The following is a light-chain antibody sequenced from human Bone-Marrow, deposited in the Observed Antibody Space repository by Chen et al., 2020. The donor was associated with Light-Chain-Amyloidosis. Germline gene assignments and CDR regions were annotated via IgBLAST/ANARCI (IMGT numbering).Light chain of an antibody. CDR3: QVWDRSSDRPV. CDR1: NIESTS. V-gene: IGLV3-21*03. J-gene: IGLJ3*02. Sequence: LVLPRPSSVSWAQGTRATFACGGNNIESTSVHWYQQTPGQAPLLAVYDDSDRPSGIPERLSGSNSGNTATLTICRVEAGDEADYYCQVWDRSSDRPVFGGGTKLTVL. CDR2: DDS.